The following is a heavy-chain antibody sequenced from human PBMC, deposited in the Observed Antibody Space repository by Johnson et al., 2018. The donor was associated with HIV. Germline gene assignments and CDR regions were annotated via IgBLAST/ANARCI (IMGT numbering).Heavy chain of an antibody. D-gene: IGHD3-22*01. Sequence: VHLVESGGGLVQPGGSLRLSCAASGFTFSSYDMHWVRQATGKGLEWVSAIGTAGDTYYADSVKGRFTISRDNSKNALYLRMNSLRAEDTAVYYCAKVSIVVGTRGAFDIWGQGTMVTVSS. V-gene: IGHV3-13*01. J-gene: IGHJ3*02. CDR3: AKVSIVVGTRGAFDI. CDR1: GFTFSSYD. CDR2: IGTAGDT.